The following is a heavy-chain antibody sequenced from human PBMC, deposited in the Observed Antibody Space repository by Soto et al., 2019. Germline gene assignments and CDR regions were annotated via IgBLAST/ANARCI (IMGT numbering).Heavy chain of an antibody. V-gene: IGHV4-59*08. Sequence: ASETLSLTFTFSGGSISGYYWSWIRQSPGKGLEWIGYIYYTGSANYNPSLKSRFTISRDNAKNSLYLQMNSLRAEDTAVYYCASLGRHGWGQGTTVTVSS. CDR3: ASLGRHG. CDR2: IYYTGSA. CDR1: GGSISGYY. J-gene: IGHJ6*02. D-gene: IGHD3-16*01.